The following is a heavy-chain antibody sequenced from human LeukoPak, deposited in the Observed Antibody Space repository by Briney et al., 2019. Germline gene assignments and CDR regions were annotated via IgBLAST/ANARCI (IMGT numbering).Heavy chain of an antibody. Sequence: GESLKISCQGSGFSFSNYWIGWVRQMPGKGLEWMGIINPGDSDTRYSPSFRGQVTISADTSISTTHLQWSSLKASDTAMYYCARRNYDSGRVKVDYWGQGTQVTVSS. CDR1: GFSFSNYW. CDR3: ARRNYDSGRVKVDY. D-gene: IGHD3-22*01. V-gene: IGHV5-51*01. CDR2: INPGDSDT. J-gene: IGHJ4*02.